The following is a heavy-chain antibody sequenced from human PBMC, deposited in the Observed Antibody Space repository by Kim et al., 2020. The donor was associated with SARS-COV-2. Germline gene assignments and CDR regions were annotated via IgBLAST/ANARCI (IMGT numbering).Heavy chain of an antibody. Sequence: SETLSLTCTVSGGSISRGDFFWSWIRQPPGKGLEWMGYIFHTGSTSYNPSLKSRIAMSVDTSKNQFSLNLTSVTPADTAVYYCAREGLIYYGSGTDPFDSWGQGTLVSVSS. V-gene: IGHV4-30-4*01. J-gene: IGHJ4*02. CDR1: GGSISRGDFF. CDR3: AREGLIYYGSGTDPFDS. D-gene: IGHD3-10*01. CDR2: IFHTGST.